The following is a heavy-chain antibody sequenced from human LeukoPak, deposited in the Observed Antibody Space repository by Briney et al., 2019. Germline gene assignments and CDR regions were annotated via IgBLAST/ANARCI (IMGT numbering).Heavy chain of an antibody. Sequence: RPGGSLRLSCAGSGFTFSDYYMAWIRQAPGKWLQRISYMRRGSDVKTYADSVKGRFTISRDNDKNSLYLQMNSLTAEDTAIYYCAREVGGSRAFDVWGQGTMVTVSS. J-gene: IGHJ3*01. D-gene: IGHD2-15*01. CDR1: GFTFSDYY. CDR3: AREVGGSRAFDV. V-gene: IGHV3-11*05. CDR2: MRRGSDVK.